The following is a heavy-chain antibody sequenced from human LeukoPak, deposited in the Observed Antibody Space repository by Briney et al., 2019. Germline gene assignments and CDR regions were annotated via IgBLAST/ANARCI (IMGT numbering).Heavy chain of an antibody. CDR2: IYYSGST. Sequence: SETLSLTCTVSGGSISSYYWSWLRQPPGKGLEGIGYIYYSGSTNYNPSLKSRVTISVDTSKNQFSLKLSSVTAAETAVYYCARVQDDYGDYFDYWGQGTLVTVSS. D-gene: IGHD4-17*01. CDR1: GGSISSYY. V-gene: IGHV4-59*01. J-gene: IGHJ4*02. CDR3: ARVQDDYGDYFDY.